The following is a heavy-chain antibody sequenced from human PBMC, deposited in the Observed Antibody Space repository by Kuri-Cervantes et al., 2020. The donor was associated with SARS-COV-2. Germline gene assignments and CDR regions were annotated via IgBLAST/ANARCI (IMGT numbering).Heavy chain of an antibody. CDR1: GFTFSSYA. V-gene: IGHV3-30-3*01. CDR3: ARGFLEWLDY. J-gene: IGHJ4*02. D-gene: IGHD3-3*01. Sequence: GGSLRLSCAASGFTFSSYAMHWVRQVPGEGLEWVAVISYDGSNKYYADSVKGRFTISRDNSKNTLYLQMNSLRAEDTAVYYCARGFLEWLDYWGQGTLVTVSS. CDR2: ISYDGSNK.